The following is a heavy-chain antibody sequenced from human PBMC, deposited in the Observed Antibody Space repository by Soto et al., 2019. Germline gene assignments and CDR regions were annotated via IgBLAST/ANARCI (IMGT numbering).Heavy chain of an antibody. J-gene: IGHJ6*02. CDR2: IYTSGSN. D-gene: IGHD3-22*01. Sequence: PSETLSLTCTLSGGSISSYYWSWISQPAGEGREWVGRIYTSGSNNYNPSLKSRVTMSVDTSKNQFSLKLSSVTAADTAVYYCPRDPREIGDYYDPQNYYCYGMDVWGQWTTVTGS. CDR1: GGSISSYY. CDR3: PRDPREIGDYYDPQNYYCYGMDV. V-gene: IGHV4-4*07.